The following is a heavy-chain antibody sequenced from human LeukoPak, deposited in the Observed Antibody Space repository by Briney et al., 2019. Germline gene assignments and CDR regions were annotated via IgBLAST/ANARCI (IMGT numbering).Heavy chain of an antibody. Sequence: ASVKVSCKASGYTFTSYGISWVRQAPGQGLEWMGWISAYNGNTNYAQKLQGRVTMTTDTSTSTAYMELRSLRSDDTAVYYCARDHEDIVVVPAAEPITPHYWGQGTLVTVSS. CDR3: ARDHEDIVVVPAAEPITPHY. CDR2: ISAYNGNT. CDR1: GYTFTSYG. V-gene: IGHV1-18*01. D-gene: IGHD2-2*01. J-gene: IGHJ4*02.